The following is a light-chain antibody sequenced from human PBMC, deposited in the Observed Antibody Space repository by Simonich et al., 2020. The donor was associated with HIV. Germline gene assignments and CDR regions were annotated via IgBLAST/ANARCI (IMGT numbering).Light chain of an antibody. CDR2: YAS. Sequence: EIVMTQSPATLSVSPGERPTLSGRASQNIAGNLAWYPQEPGQAPRLFLYYASTRATCVPARFSGSGLGTGFTLTISSMQSEDFAVYYCQQYNTWPSPFTFGPGTKVDIK. V-gene: IGKV3-15*01. CDR1: QNIAGN. CDR3: QQYNTWPSPFT. J-gene: IGKJ3*01.